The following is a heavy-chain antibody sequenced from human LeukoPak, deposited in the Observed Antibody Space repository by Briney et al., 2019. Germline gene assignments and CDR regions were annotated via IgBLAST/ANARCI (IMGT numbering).Heavy chain of an antibody. J-gene: IGHJ5*02. Sequence: SETLSLTCAVYGGSFSGYYWSWIRQPPGKGLEWIGEINHSGSTNYNPSLKSRVTISVDTSKNQFSLKLSSVTAADTAVYYCARQGYDFWSGYPNWFDPWGQGTLVTVSS. V-gene: IGHV4-34*01. D-gene: IGHD3-3*01. CDR1: GGSFSGYY. CDR3: ARQGYDFWSGYPNWFDP. CDR2: INHSGST.